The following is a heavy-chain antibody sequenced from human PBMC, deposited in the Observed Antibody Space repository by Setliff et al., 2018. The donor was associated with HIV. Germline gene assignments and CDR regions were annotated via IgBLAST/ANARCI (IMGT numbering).Heavy chain of an antibody. J-gene: IGHJ5*02. D-gene: IGHD3-3*01. CDR2: IYYTGST. CDR1: GDSITSGGYY. V-gene: IGHV4-31*03. CDR3: ARGRAETYYDFWGGYSNWFDP. Sequence: PSETLSLTCTVSGDSITSGGYYWTWIRQHPGKGLEWIGYIYYTGSTYYNPSLKSRVTISVDTSKNQFSLKLSSVTAADTAVFYCARGRAETYYDFWGGYSNWFDPWGQGTLVTVSS.